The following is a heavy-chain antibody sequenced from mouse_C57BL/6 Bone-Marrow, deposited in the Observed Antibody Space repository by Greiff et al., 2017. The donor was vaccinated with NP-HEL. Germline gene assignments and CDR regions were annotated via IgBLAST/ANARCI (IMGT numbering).Heavy chain of an antibody. Sequence: QVQLQQPGAELVRPGTSVKLSCKASGYTFTSYWMHWVKQRPGQGLEWIGVIDPSDSYTNYNQTFKGKATLTVDTSSSTAYMQLSSLTSEDSAVYYCARGGHDYDEDAMDYWGQGTSVTVSS. CDR1: GYTFTSYW. CDR3: ARGGHDYDEDAMDY. V-gene: IGHV1-59*01. CDR2: IDPSDSYT. D-gene: IGHD2-4*01. J-gene: IGHJ4*01.